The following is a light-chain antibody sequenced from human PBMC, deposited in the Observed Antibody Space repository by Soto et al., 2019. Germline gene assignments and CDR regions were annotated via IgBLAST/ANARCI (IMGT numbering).Light chain of an antibody. CDR2: GAS. V-gene: IGKV3-15*01. CDR3: QQYHYWWT. Sequence: EIVLTQSPAPLSVSPGDRATLSCRASQTINSALAWYQQKPGQAPRLLIYGASTRATAIADRFSASGSGTDFTLTISSLQSEDSAVYYCQQYHYWWTFGQGTKVEIK. CDR1: QTINSA. J-gene: IGKJ1*01.